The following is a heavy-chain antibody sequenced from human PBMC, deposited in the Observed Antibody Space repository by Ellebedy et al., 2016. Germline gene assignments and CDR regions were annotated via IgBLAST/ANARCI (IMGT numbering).Heavy chain of an antibody. D-gene: IGHD1-26*01. CDR3: ASGGSYYFDY. J-gene: IGHJ4*02. V-gene: IGHV3-11*06. CDR1: GFTFSDYY. CDR2: ISSSSSYT. Sequence: GGSLRLXXAASGFTFSDYYMSWIRQAPGKGLEWVSYISSSSSYTNYADSVKGRFTISRDNAKNSLYLQMNSLRAEDTAVYYCASGGSYYFDYWGQGTLVTVSS.